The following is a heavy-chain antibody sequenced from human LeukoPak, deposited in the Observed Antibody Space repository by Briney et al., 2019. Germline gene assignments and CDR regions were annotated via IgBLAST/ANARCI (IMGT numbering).Heavy chain of an antibody. V-gene: IGHV3-30-3*01. Sequence: GRSLRLSCAASGFTFSSYAMHWVRQAPGKGLEWVAVISYDGSNKYYADYVKGRFTISRDNSKNTLYLQMNSLRAEDTAVYYCARPLHTVTWGCMDVWGQGTTVTVSS. J-gene: IGHJ6*02. CDR3: ARPLHTVTWGCMDV. D-gene: IGHD4-17*01. CDR2: ISYDGSNK. CDR1: GFTFSSYA.